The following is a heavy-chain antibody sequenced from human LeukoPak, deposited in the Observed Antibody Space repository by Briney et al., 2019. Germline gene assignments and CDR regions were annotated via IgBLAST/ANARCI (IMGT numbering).Heavy chain of an antibody. CDR1: GYTFTSYG. Sequence: GASVKVSCKASGYTFTSYGISRVRQAPGQGLEWMGWISAYNGNTNYAQKLQGRVTITTDTSTSTAYMELRSLRSDDTAVYYCARDCPRYYYDSSGYYPQRNFDYWGQGPLVTVSS. J-gene: IGHJ4*02. V-gene: IGHV1-18*01. D-gene: IGHD3-22*01. CDR3: ARDCPRYYYDSSGYYPQRNFDY. CDR2: ISAYNGNT.